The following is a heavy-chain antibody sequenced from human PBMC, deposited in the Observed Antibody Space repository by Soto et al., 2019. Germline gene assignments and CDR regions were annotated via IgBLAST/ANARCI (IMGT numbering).Heavy chain of an antibody. D-gene: IGHD5-12*01. J-gene: IGHJ4*02. CDR3: AQSGYDFGGDY. Sequence: SETLSLTCTVSGGSVSSGSYYWSWIRQPPGKGLEWIGYIYYSGSTNYNPSLKSRVTISVDTSKNQFSLKLSSVTAADTAVYYCAQSGYDFGGDYWGQGTLVTVSS. V-gene: IGHV4-61*01. CDR2: IYYSGST. CDR1: GGSVSSGSYY.